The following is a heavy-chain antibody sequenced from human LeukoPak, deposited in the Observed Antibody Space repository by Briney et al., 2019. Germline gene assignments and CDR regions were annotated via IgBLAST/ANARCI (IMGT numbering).Heavy chain of an antibody. CDR3: ARAEESIAAAGAIDY. D-gene: IGHD6-13*01. CDR2: IYYSGST. V-gene: IGHV4-59*01. J-gene: IGHJ4*02. CDR1: GGSISSYY. Sequence: PSETLSLTCTVSGGSISSYYWSWIRQPPGKGLEWIGYIYYSGSTNHNPSLKSRVTISVDTSKNQFSLKLSSVTAADTAVYYCARAEESIAAAGAIDYWGQGTLVTVSS.